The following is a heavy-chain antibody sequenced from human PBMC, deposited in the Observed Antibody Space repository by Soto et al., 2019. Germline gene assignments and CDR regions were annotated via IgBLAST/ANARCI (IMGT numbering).Heavy chain of an antibody. CDR2: VSYSGTT. Sequence: SETLSLTCTFSVGSISSNGYYWGWIRQPPGKGLEWIGSVSYSGTTYSNPSLKSRVTMSVDTSQNRFSLRLSSVTAADTAVYHCARRTGGYCSGGSCRTFDVWGQGTMVTVSS. V-gene: IGHV4-39*02. D-gene: IGHD2-15*01. CDR3: ARRTGGYCSGGSCRTFDV. CDR1: VGSISSNGYY. J-gene: IGHJ3*01.